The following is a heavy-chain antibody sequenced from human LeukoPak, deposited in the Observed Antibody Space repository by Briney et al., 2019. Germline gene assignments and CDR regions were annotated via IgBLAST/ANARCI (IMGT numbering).Heavy chain of an antibody. CDR1: GFTFSNAW. CDR2: IKSKTDGRTT. D-gene: IGHD4-23*01. V-gene: IGHV3-15*01. Sequence: GALRLSCAASGFTFSNAWMSWVRQAPGKGLEWVGRIKSKTDGRTTDYAAPVKGGFTISRDDSKNTLYLQMNSLKTEDTAVYYCTTIVTVVPNYWGQGTLVTVSS. J-gene: IGHJ4*02. CDR3: TTIVTVVPNY.